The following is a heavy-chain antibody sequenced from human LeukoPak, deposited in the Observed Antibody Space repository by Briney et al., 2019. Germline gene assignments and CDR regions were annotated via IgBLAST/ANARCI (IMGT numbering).Heavy chain of an antibody. CDR2: IYNSANT. CDR3: ARHSRSGYIGYENAFDI. J-gene: IGHJ3*02. V-gene: IGHV4-39*01. D-gene: IGHD5-12*01. Sequence: AETLSLTCTVSGDSISSSSYCWDWIRQPPGKGLEWIGNIYNSANTHYNPSLKTRITMSVDTSKNQFSLKLNSVTAADTGIYYCARHSRSGYIGYENAFDIWGQGTMVTVSS. CDR1: GDSISSSSYC.